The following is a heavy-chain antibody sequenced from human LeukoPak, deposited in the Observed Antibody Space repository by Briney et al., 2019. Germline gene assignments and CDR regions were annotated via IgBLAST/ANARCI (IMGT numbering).Heavy chain of an antibody. CDR2: ISSSGSTI. J-gene: IGHJ4*02. Sequence: GGSLRLSCAASGFTFSSYEMNWVRQAPGKRLEWVSYISSSGSTIYYADSVKGRFTISRDNAKNSLYLQMNSLRAEDTAVYYCARDAYSSGWVDYFDYWGQGTLVTVSS. CDR1: GFTFSSYE. V-gene: IGHV3-48*03. D-gene: IGHD6-19*01. CDR3: ARDAYSSGWVDYFDY.